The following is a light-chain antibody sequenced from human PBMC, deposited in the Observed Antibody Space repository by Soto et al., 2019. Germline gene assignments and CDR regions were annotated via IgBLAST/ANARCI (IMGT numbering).Light chain of an antibody. CDR1: SSDVGSYSL. CDR3: YTYAGGSTYL. CDR2: EDS. Sequence: QSALTQPASVSGSPGQSITISCTGTSSDVGSYSLLSWYQQHPGKAPKLIIYEDSKGPSGVSNRFSGSKSGNTASLRISGLQAEDEADYYCYTYAGGSTYLFGTGTKLTVL. V-gene: IGLV2-23*01. J-gene: IGLJ1*01.